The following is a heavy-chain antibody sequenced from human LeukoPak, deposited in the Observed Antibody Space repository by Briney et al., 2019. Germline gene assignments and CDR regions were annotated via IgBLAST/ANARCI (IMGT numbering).Heavy chain of an antibody. CDR2: IYYSGST. D-gene: IGHD3-3*01. CDR3: ASWGFYDFWSGYYYYFDY. Sequence: SETLSLTCTVSGGSISSGGYYWGWIRQPPGKGLEWIGSIYYSGSTYYNPSLKSRVTISVDTSKNQFSLKLSSVTAADTAVYYCASWGFYDFWSGYYYYFDYWGQGTLVTVSS. CDR1: GGSISSGGYY. V-gene: IGHV4-39*01. J-gene: IGHJ4*02.